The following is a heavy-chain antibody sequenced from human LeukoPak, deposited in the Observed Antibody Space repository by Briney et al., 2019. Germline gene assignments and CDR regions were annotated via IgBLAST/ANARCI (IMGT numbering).Heavy chain of an antibody. CDR3: ARTHVMPPTPFDY. D-gene: IGHD2-2*01. CDR1: GGSISSYY. CDR2: IYYSGST. Sequence: SETLSLTCTVSGGSISSYYWSWIRQPPGKGLEWIGYIYYSGSTNYNPSLKSRVTISVDTSKNQFSLKLSSVTAADTAVYYCARTHVMPPTPFDYWGQGTLVTVSS. J-gene: IGHJ4*02. V-gene: IGHV4-59*08.